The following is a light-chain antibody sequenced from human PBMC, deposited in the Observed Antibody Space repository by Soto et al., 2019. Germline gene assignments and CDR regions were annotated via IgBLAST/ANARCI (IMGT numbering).Light chain of an antibody. CDR1: NSNLGAGYD. J-gene: IGLJ1*01. V-gene: IGLV1-40*01. CDR3: VSFTSSTTDV. CDR2: GNR. Sequence: QSVLTQPPSVSGAPGQRVTISCTGNNSNLGAGYDVHWYQQLPGAAPKLVIFGNRNRPSGVPERFSGSKSGTSASLAITGLQAEDEADYYCVSFTSSTTDVFGSGTKLTVL.